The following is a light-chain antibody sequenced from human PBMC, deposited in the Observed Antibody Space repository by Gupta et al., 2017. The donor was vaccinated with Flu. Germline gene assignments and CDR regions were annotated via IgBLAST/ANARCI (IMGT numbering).Light chain of an antibody. CDR1: QSIGRY. CDR2: AAS. Sequence: DSQMTQSPSSLSASIEDRVTITCWASQSIGRYLNWYQQKPGKAPNLLIFAASTLESGVSSRFSGSGSGAGFTLTISSLQPEDFATYYCQQTYSTPWTFGQGTKVEVK. V-gene: IGKV1-39*01. CDR3: QQTYSTPWT. J-gene: IGKJ1*01.